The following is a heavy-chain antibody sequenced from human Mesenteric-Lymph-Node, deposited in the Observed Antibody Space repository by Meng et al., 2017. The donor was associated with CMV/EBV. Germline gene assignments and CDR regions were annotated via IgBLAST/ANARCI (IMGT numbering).Heavy chain of an antibody. D-gene: IGHD6-19*01. J-gene: IGHJ6*02. Sequence: GGSLRLSCAVSRFSFTKAWMSWVRQAPGKGLEWVGRIKSKTDGGTIDYAAPVKGRFTISRDDSKHMLYLQMNSLGAEDTAVYYCARSTGFPDSSGLAYYYYGMDVWGQGTTVTVSS. CDR3: ARSTGFPDSSGLAYYYYGMDV. CDR2: IKSKTDGGTI. CDR1: RFSFTKAW. V-gene: IGHV3-15*05.